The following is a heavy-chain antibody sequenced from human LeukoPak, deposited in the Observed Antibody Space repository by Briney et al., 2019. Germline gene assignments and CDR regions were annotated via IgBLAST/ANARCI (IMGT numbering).Heavy chain of an antibody. D-gene: IGHD3-16*02. CDR2: INPSGGST. CDR1: GYTFTSYY. Sequence: ASVKASCKASGYTFTSYYMHWVRQAPGQGLEWMGIINPSGGSTSYAQKFQGRVTMTRDTSTSTVYMELSSLRSEDTAVYYCARGYDYVWGSYRKTVTIFDYWGQGTLVTVSS. J-gene: IGHJ4*02. V-gene: IGHV1-46*01. CDR3: ARGYDYVWGSYRKTVTIFDY.